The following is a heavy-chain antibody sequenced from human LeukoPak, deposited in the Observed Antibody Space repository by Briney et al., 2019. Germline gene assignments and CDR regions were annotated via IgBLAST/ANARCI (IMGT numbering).Heavy chain of an antibody. CDR3: AKRGVVIRVILVGFHKEAYYFDS. J-gene: IGHJ4*02. Sequence: GGSLRLSCAVSGITLSNYGMSWVRQAPGKGLEWVAGISDSGGRTNYADSVKGRFTISRDNPKNTLYLQMNSLRVDDTAVYFCAKRGVVIRVILVGFHKEAYYFDSWGQGALVTVSS. V-gene: IGHV3-23*01. D-gene: IGHD3-22*01. CDR1: GITLSNYG. CDR2: ISDSGGRT.